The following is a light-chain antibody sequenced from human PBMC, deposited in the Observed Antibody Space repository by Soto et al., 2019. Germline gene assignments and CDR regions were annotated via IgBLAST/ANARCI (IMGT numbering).Light chain of an antibody. CDR1: QSINTY. J-gene: IGKJ1*01. CDR3: QQSYTYPWT. V-gene: IGKV1-39*01. CDR2: AAS. Sequence: DIQMTQSPSSLSASVGDRVTITCRASQSINTYLNWYQQKPGKAPKLLIYAASSLKSGVPSRFSGSASGTDFNLTISSLQPEDFATYYCQQSYTYPWTFGQGTKVERK.